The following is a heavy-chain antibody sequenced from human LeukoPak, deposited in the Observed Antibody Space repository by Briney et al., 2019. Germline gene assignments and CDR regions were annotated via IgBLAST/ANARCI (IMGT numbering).Heavy chain of an antibody. V-gene: IGHV1-69*06. D-gene: IGHD3-9*01. CDR3: AREGSADILTGSYVYYYMDV. Sequence: SVKVSCKASGGTFSSYAISWVRQAPGQGLEWMGRIIPIFGTANYTQKFQGRVTITADKSTSTAYMELSSLRSEDTAVYYCAREGSADILTGSYVYYYMDVWGKGTTVTVSS. CDR1: GGTFSSYA. J-gene: IGHJ6*03. CDR2: IIPIFGTA.